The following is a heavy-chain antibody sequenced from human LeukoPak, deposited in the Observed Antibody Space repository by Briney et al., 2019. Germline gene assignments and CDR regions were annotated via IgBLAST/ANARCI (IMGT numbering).Heavy chain of an antibody. J-gene: IGHJ4*02. CDR1: GFTVSSNY. CDR3: ARSSGWYTGFDY. CDR2: IYSGGST. Sequence: GGSLRLSCAASGFTVSSNYMTWVRQAPGKGLKWVSHIYSGGSTFYADSVKGRFTISRDNAKNSLYLQMNSLRAEDTAAYYCARSSGWYTGFDYWGQGTLVTVSS. V-gene: IGHV3-53*01. D-gene: IGHD6-19*01.